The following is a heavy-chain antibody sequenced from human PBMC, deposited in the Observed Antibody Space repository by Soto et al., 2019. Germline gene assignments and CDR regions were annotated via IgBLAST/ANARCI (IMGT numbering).Heavy chain of an antibody. V-gene: IGHV1-69*13. J-gene: IGHJ5*02. CDR2: IIPIFGTA. CDR1: GGTFSSYA. CDR3: ARDESDYYDSSGYYYVWFDP. Sequence: ASVKVSCKASGGTFSSYAISWVRQAPGQGLEWMGGIIPIFGTANYAQKFQGRVTITADESTSTAYMELSSLRSEDTAVYYCARDESDYYDSSGYYYVWFDPWGQGTLVTVSS. D-gene: IGHD3-22*01.